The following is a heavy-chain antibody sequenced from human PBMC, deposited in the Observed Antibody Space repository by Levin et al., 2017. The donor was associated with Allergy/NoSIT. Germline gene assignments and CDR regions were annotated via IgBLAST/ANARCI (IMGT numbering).Heavy chain of an antibody. Sequence: SETLSLTCTVSGDSISSSSYYWGWIRQPPGKGLEWIVSTYYSGSTYYNPSLRSRVTISVDTSKNQFSLKVRSVTAADTAVYYCARHRFGGSYWSRAYLTTRVQNYFDYWGQGTLVAVSS. CDR2: TYYSGST. V-gene: IGHV4-39*01. CDR1: GDSISSSSYY. D-gene: IGHD1-26*01. J-gene: IGHJ4*02. CDR3: ARHRFGGSYWSRAYLTTRVQNYFDY.